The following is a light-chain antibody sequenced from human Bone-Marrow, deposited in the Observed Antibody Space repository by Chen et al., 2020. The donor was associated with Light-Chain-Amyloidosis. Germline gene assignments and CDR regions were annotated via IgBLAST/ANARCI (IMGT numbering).Light chain of an antibody. CDR1: QSLFYTSNNTNY. V-gene: IGKV4-1*01. CDR2: WAS. CDR3: QQYYSSPRWT. J-gene: IGKJ1*01. Sequence: DIVMTQTPDSLAVSLGERATINCKSSQSLFYTSNNTNYLTWYQQKPGQPPKLLIHWASTRESGVPDRFSGSGSGTDFTLAICSLQAEDVAVYYCQQYYSSPRWTFGQGTRVEIK.